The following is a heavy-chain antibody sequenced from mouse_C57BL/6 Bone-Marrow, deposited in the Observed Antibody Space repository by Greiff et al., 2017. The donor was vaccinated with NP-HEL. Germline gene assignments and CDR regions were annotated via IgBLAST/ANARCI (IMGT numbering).Heavy chain of an antibody. CDR2: IDPSDSYT. V-gene: IGHV1-69*01. J-gene: IGHJ4*01. Sequence: QVQLQQPGAELVMPGASVKLSCKASGYTFTSYWMHWVKQRPGQGLEWIGEIDPSDSYTNYNQKFKGKSTLTVDKSSSTAYMQLSSLTSEDSAVYYCATGTRAMDDWGQGTSVTVSS. D-gene: IGHD4-1*01. CDR1: GYTFTSYW. CDR3: ATGTRAMDD.